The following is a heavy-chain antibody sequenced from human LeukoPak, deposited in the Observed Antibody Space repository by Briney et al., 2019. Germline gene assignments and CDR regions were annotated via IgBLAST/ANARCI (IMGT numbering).Heavy chain of an antibody. CDR3: ATMPFYYDILTGYFDY. CDR1: TATFSSKA. D-gene: IGHD3-9*01. V-gene: IGHV1-69*06. CDR2: TIPIFGTA. Sequence: SGTVSCKASTATFSSKATSCVRHAPGQGLEWMGWTIPIFGTAIYAQKFQGRVTITADKSTSAAYMELSSLRSEDTAVYYCATMPFYYDILTGYFDYWGQGTLVTVSS. J-gene: IGHJ4*02.